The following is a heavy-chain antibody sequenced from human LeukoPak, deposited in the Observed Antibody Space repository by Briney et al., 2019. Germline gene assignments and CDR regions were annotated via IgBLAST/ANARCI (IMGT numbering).Heavy chain of an antibody. Sequence: GASVKVSCKASGYTFTSYYMHWVRQAPGQGLEWMGIINPSGGSTSYAQKFQGRVTMTRDMSTSTVYMELSSLRSEDTAVYYCARQQELVGFDYWGQGTLVTVSS. J-gene: IGHJ4*02. CDR3: ARQQELVGFDY. CDR1: GYTFTSYY. D-gene: IGHD1-26*01. V-gene: IGHV1-46*01. CDR2: INPSGGST.